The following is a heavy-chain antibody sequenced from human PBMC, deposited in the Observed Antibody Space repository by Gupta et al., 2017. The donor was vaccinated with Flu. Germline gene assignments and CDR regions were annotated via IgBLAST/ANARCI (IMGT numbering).Heavy chain of an antibody. Sequence: EVQLVDSGGGLVKPGGSLSLSCAASGFAFRSAWMHWGRQAPGMGLEWVALMKSKTSGETTHYVVPVQGRFTISRDDIKNTHFLQMASLKTEDTAVYYCVIDIYEEGVGEIDYCGQVSLVTVS. CDR2: MKSKTSGETT. D-gene: IGHD3-10*01. V-gene: IGHV3-15*01. CDR3: VIDIYEEGVGEIDY. CDR1: GFAFRSAW. J-gene: IGHJ4*02.